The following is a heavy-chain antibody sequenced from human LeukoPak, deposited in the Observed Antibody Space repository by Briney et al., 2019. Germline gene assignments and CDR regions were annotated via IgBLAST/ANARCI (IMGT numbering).Heavy chain of an antibody. D-gene: IGHD2-2*01. V-gene: IGHV1-69*13. Sequence: SVKVSCKASGGTFSSYAISWVRQAPGQGLEWMGGIIPIFGTANYAQKFQGRVTITADESTSTAYMELSSLRSVDTAVYYCARDQFLYCSSTSCYFDYWGQGTLVTVSS. CDR1: GGTFSSYA. CDR3: ARDQFLYCSSTSCYFDY. CDR2: IIPIFGTA. J-gene: IGHJ4*02.